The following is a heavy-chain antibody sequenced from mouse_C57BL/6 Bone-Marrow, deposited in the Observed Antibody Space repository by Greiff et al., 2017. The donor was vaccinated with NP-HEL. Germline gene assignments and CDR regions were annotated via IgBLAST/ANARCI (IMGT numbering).Heavy chain of an antibody. V-gene: IGHV1-64*01. Sequence: VQLQQPGAELVKPGASVKLSCKASGYTFTSYWMHWVKQRPGQGLEWIGMIHPNSGSTNYNEKFKSQATLTVDKSSSTAYMQLRSLTSEDSAVYYCARPLYYYGSSYEDYFDYWGQGTTLTVAS. CDR2: IHPNSGST. CDR1: GYTFTSYW. D-gene: IGHD1-1*01. J-gene: IGHJ2*01. CDR3: ARPLYYYGSSYEDYFDY.